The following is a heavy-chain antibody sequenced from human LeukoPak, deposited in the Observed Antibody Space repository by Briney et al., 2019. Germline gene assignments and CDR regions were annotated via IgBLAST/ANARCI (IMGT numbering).Heavy chain of an antibody. Sequence: TLSLTCTVSGGSISSGSYSWTWIRQPAGKGLEWIGRIYTSGSTNYNPSLKSRVTISVDTSKNQFSLKLSSVTAADTAVYYCARESVTPYYDYMDVWGKGTTVTVSS. V-gene: IGHV4-61*02. J-gene: IGHJ6*03. CDR1: GGSISSGSYS. CDR2: IYTSGST. D-gene: IGHD4-23*01. CDR3: ARESVTPYYDYMDV.